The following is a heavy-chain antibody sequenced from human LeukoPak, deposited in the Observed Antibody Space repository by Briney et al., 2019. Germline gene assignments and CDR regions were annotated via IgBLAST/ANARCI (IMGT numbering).Heavy chain of an antibody. V-gene: IGHV4-4*07. D-gene: IGHD2-15*01. Sequence: SETLSLTCTVSGGSISSYYRSWIRQPAGKELEWIGRIYTSGSTNYNPSPKSRVTMSVDTSKNQFSLKLSSVTAADTAVYYCATSSPDCSGGSCYLDYYGMDVWGQGTTVTVSS. CDR2: IYTSGST. J-gene: IGHJ6*02. CDR3: ATSSPDCSGGSCYLDYYGMDV. CDR1: GGSISSYY.